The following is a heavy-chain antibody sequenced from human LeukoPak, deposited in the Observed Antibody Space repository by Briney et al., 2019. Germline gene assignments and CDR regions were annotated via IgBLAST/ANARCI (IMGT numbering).Heavy chain of an antibody. CDR1: GGSISSYY. J-gene: IGHJ3*02. CDR2: IYYSGST. D-gene: IGHD6-13*01. V-gene: IGHV4-59*01. CDR3: ANWVYQGAFDI. Sequence: PSETLSLTCTVSGGSISSYYWSWIRQPPGKGLEWIGYIYYSGSTNYNPSLKSRVTISVDTSKNQFSLKLSSVTAADTAVYYCANWVYQGAFDIWGQGTMVTVSS.